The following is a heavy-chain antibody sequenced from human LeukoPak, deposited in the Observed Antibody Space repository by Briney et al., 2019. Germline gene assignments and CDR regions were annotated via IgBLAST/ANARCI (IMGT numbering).Heavy chain of an antibody. D-gene: IGHD6-19*01. CDR2: IKSKIDGGTT. J-gene: IGHJ4*02. V-gene: IGHV3-15*01. Sequence: GGSLRLSCAASGFTFINAWMTWVRQAPGKGLEWVGNIKSKIDGGTTDYAAHVKGRFTISRDDSKNTLYLQMNSLKTEDTAVYYCTADPPGFSSGIDYWGQGTLVTVSS. CDR1: GFTFINAW. CDR3: TADPPGFSSGIDY.